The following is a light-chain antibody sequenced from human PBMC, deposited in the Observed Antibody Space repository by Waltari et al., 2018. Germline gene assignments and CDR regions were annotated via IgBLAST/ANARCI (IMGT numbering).Light chain of an antibody. CDR2: DAS. Sequence: EIVLTQSPGSLSLSPGERATLSCRASQSVGRTLAWYQQKPGQAPRPLIYDASSRATGIPDRFRGSGSETDFSLTISRLEPEDFAVYYCQKYGNLPATFGQGTKVEIK. CDR3: QKYGNLPAT. J-gene: IGKJ1*01. V-gene: IGKV3-20*01. CDR1: QSVGRT.